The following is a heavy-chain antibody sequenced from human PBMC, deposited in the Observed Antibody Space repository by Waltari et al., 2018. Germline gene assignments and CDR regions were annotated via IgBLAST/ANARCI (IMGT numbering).Heavy chain of an antibody. CDR2: IKGSGSAI. D-gene: IGHD6-19*01. CDR1: VFTFNTYS. CDR3: ARAQWLDY. V-gene: IGHV3-48*02. Sequence: CEASVFTFNTYSMHWDRQAPGKGLEWLSYIKGSGSAIYYADSVKGRFTISRDNAKNSLYLKMNSLRDEDTAVYFCARAQWLDYWGQGTLVTVSS. J-gene: IGHJ4*02.